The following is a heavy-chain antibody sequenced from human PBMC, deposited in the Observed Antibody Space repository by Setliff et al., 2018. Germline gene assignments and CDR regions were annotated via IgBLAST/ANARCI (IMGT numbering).Heavy chain of an antibody. CDR2: ITWDGDST. J-gene: IGHJ4*02. V-gene: IGHV3-43*01. Sequence: GGSLRLSCAVSGFTFSDHTMHWVRQAPGKGLEWVSVITWDGDSTEYADAVKGRFTISRDNSKNSLYLQMNSLRPDDTALYYCAKAHGDYVLDFWGQGTLVTVS. CDR3: AKAHGDYVLDF. CDR1: GFTFSDHT. D-gene: IGHD4-17*01.